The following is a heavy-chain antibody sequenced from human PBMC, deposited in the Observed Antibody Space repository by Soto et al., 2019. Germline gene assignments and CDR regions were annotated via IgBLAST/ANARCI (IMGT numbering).Heavy chain of an antibody. J-gene: IGHJ3*02. D-gene: IGHD3-22*01. CDR3: AKDVRDSSGYYPTNAFDI. V-gene: IGHV3-23*01. Sequence: GGSLRLSCAASGFTFSSYAMSWVRQAPGKGLEWVSAISGSGGSTYYADSVKGRFTISRDNSKNTLYLQMNSLRAEDTAVYYCAKDVRDSSGYYPTNAFDIWGQGTMVTVSS. CDR1: GFTFSSYA. CDR2: ISGSGGST.